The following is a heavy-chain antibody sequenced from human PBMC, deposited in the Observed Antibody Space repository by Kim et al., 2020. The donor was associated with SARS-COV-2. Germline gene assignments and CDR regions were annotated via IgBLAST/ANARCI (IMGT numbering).Heavy chain of an antibody. CDR3: ARGGITMVRGAPIPLKY. CDR2: INHSGST. J-gene: IGHJ4*02. V-gene: IGHV4-34*01. CDR1: GGSFSGFY. Sequence: SETLSLTCAVYGGSFSGFYWNWIRQPPGKGLEWIGEINHSGSTNYNPSLKSRVTISVDTSKNQFSLKLNSVTGADTAIYYCARGGITMVRGAPIPLKYWGQGTLVTVSS. D-gene: IGHD3-10*01.